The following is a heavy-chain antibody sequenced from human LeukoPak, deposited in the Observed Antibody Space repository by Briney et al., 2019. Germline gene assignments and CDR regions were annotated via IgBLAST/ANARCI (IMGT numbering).Heavy chain of an antibody. V-gene: IGHV3-48*03. D-gene: IGHD1-1*01. Sequence: GGSLRLSCAPSGFSLSSYEMNSGRAAPGERRERVSYISSSGSTIYYADSVMGRFTISRDNAKNSLYLQMNSLRAEDTAVYYCARGDWNDAFDYWGQGTLVTVSS. J-gene: IGHJ4*02. CDR1: GFSLSSYE. CDR2: ISSSGSTI. CDR3: ARGDWNDAFDY.